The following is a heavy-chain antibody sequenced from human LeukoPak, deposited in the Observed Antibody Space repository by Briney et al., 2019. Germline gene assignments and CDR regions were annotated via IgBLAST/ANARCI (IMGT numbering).Heavy chain of an antibody. Sequence: SVKVSCKASGGTFSSYAISWVRQAPGQGLEWMGRIIPILGIANYAQKFQGRVTITADKSTSTAYMELSSLRSEDTAVYYCARDFPRLYSSSWYKATGWFDPWGQGTLVTVSS. CDR3: ARDFPRLYSSSWYKATGWFDP. J-gene: IGHJ5*02. V-gene: IGHV1-69*04. CDR2: IIPILGIA. CDR1: GGTFSSYA. D-gene: IGHD6-13*01.